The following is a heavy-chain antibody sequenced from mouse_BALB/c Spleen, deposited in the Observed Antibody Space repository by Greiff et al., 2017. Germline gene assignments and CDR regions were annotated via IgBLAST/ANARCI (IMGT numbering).Heavy chain of an antibody. CDR3: ARGDYDRFAY. CDR2: INPGSGGT. CDR1: GYAFTNYL. J-gene: IGHJ3*01. D-gene: IGHD2-4*01. V-gene: IGHV1-54*03. Sequence: VQLQQSGAELVRPGTSVKVSCKASGYAFTNYLIEWVKQRPGQGLEWIGVINPGSGGTNYNEKFKGKATLTADKSSSTAYMQLRSLTSDDSAVYFCARGDYDRFAYWGQGTLVTVSA.